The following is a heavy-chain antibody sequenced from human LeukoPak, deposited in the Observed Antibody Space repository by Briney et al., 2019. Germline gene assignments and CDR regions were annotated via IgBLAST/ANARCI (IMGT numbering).Heavy chain of an antibody. CDR2: INPNSGGT. J-gene: IGHJ6*03. CDR3: ARDSGRFGEEYYYYYYYTDV. CDR1: GYTFTGYY. V-gene: IGHV1-2*06. Sequence: ASVKVSCKASGYTFTGYYMHWVRQAPGQGLEWMGRINPNSGGTNYAQKFQGRVTMTRDTSISTAYMELSRLRSDDTAVYYCARDSGRFGEEYYYYYYYTDVWGKGTTVTVSS. D-gene: IGHD3-10*01.